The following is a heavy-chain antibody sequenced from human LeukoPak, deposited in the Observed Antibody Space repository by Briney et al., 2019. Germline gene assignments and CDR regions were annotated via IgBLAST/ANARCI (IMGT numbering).Heavy chain of an antibody. CDR2: INHSGST. CDR1: GGSFSGYY. V-gene: IGHV4-34*01. D-gene: IGHD3-16*01. CDR3: ARVWYYYGMDV. Sequence: SETLSLTCAVYGGSFSGYYWSWIRQPPGEGLEWIGEINHSGSTNYNPSLKSRVTISVDTSKNQFSLKLSSVTAADTAVYYCARVWYYYGMDVWAKGPRSPSP. J-gene: IGHJ6*02.